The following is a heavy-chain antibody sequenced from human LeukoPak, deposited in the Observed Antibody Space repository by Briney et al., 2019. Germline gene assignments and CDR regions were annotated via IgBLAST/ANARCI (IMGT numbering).Heavy chain of an antibody. V-gene: IGHV3-23*01. Sequence: GGSLRLSCAASGFTFSSYAMSWVRQAPGKGLEWVSAISGSGGSTYYADSVKGRFAISRDNSKNTLYLQMNSLRAEDTAVHYCAKGRYSSGWYGAFDIWGQGTMVTVSS. J-gene: IGHJ3*02. CDR2: ISGSGGST. CDR3: AKGRYSSGWYGAFDI. D-gene: IGHD6-19*01. CDR1: GFTFSSYA.